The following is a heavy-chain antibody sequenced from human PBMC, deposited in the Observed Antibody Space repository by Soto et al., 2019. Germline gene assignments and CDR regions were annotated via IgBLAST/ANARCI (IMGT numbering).Heavy chain of an antibody. V-gene: IGHV6-1*01. D-gene: IGHD6-6*01. CDR3: ASNIAARHENWFDP. J-gene: IGHJ5*02. CDR2: TYYRSKWYN. CDR1: GDSVSSNSAA. Sequence: SPTLSLTCAISGDSVSSNSAAWNWIRQSPSRGLEWLGRTYYRSKWYNDYAVSVKSRITINPDTSKNQFSLQLNSVAPEDTAVYYCASNIAARHENWFDPWGQGTLGTVSS.